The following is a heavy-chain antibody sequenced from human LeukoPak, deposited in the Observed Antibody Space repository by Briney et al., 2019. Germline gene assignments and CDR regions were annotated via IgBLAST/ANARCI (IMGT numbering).Heavy chain of an antibody. CDR1: GGSISSSNW. CDR3: ARAVGSFDWLPLFDY. J-gene: IGHJ4*02. Sequence: SGTLSLTCAVSGGSISSSNWWSWVRQPPGKGLEWIGEIYHSGNTNYNPSLKSRVTISVDTSKNQSYLKLSSVTAADTAVYYCARAVGSFDWLPLFDYWGQGTLVTVSS. V-gene: IGHV4-4*02. D-gene: IGHD3-9*01. CDR2: IYHSGNT.